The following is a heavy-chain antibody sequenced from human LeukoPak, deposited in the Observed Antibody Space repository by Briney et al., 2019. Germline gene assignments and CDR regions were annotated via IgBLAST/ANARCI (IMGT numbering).Heavy chain of an antibody. D-gene: IGHD3-22*01. CDR3: ARGRRDSSGYYYAVYFDY. V-gene: IGHV3-66*01. Sequence: GGSLRLSCAASGFTFSSYGMHWVRQAPGKGLEWVSVIYSGGSTYYADSVKGRFTISRDNSKNTLYLQMNSLRAEDTAVYYCARGRRDSSGYYYAVYFDYWGQGTLVTVSS. J-gene: IGHJ4*02. CDR1: GFTFSSYG. CDR2: IYSGGST.